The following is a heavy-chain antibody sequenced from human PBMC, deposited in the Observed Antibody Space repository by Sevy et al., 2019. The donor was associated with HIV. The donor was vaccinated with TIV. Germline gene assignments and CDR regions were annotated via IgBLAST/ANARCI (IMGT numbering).Heavy chain of an antibody. Sequence: GGSLRLSCAASGFTFSSYAMHWVRQAPGKGLEWVAVISYDGSNKYYADSVKGRFTISRDNSKNTLYLQMNSLRAEDTAVYYCARDISRGPRFGELLNXGQGTLVTVSS. J-gene: IGHJ4*02. CDR3: ARDISRGPRFGELLN. D-gene: IGHD3-10*01. CDR2: ISYDGSNK. CDR1: GFTFSSYA. V-gene: IGHV3-30-3*01.